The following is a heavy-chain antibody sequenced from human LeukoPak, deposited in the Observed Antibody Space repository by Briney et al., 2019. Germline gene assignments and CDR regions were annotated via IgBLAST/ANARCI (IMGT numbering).Heavy chain of an antibody. V-gene: IGHV3-23*01. J-gene: IGHJ3*02. CDR2: ISRSGDST. CDR1: GFTFSNYA. CDR3: AKTPGPYYYDSSGYYGATFDI. D-gene: IGHD3-22*01. Sequence: GGSLRLSCAASGFTFSNYAMSWVRQAPGKGLEWVSGISRSGDSTYSADSVKGRFTISRDNSRNTLYLQMNSLRAVDTAIYYCAKTPGPYYYDSSGYYGATFDIWGQGTMVTVSS.